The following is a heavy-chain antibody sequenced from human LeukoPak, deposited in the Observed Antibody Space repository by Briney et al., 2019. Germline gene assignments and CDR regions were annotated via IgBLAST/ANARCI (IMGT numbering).Heavy chain of an antibody. CDR1: GGTFSSYA. Sequence: SVKVSCKASGGTFSSYAISWVRQAPGQGLEWMGGIIPIFGTANYAQKFQGRVTITADKSTSTAYMELSSLRSEDTAVYYCAAVEMATITPYFQHWGQGTLVTVSS. CDR3: AAVEMATITPYFQH. V-gene: IGHV1-69*06. J-gene: IGHJ1*01. D-gene: IGHD5-24*01. CDR2: IIPIFGTA.